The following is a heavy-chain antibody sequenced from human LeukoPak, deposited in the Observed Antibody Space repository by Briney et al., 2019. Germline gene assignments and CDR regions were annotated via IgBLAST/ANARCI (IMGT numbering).Heavy chain of an antibody. V-gene: IGHV3-30*18. CDR1: GFTFSSYG. J-gene: IGHJ5*02. CDR3: AKDNYDSSGYLIT. D-gene: IGHD3-22*01. CDR2: ISYDGSNK. Sequence: GRSLRLSCAASGFTFSSYGMLWVRQAPGKGLEWVAVISYDGSNKYYADSVKGRFTISRDNSKNTLYLQMNSLRAEDTAVYYCAKDNYDSSGYLITWGQGTLVTVSS.